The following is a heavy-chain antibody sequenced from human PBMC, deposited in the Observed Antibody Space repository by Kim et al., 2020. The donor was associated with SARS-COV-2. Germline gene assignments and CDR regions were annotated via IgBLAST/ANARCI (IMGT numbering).Heavy chain of an antibody. D-gene: IGHD3-10*01. J-gene: IGHJ4*02. CDR3: AKDRHGSGNYYSDY. CDR2: IWYDGSNT. Sequence: GGSLRLSCAGSGFTFSSYGMHWVRQAPGKGLEWVAVIWYDGSNTYYADSVKGRLTISRDNSKNTLYLQMNSLRAEDTAVYYCAKDRHGSGNYYSDYWGQGTLVTVSA. CDR1: GFTFSSYG. V-gene: IGHV3-33*06.